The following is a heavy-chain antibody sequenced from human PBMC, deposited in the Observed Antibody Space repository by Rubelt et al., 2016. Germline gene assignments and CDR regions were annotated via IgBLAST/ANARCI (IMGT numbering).Heavy chain of an antibody. D-gene: IGHD4-17*01. J-gene: IGHJ4*02. V-gene: IGHV3-23*04. CDR1: GFDFVAHE. CDR3: AKATVTTTNFDY. Sequence: EVQVVESGGGLVQPGGSLRLSCSTSGFDFVAHEMDWVRQAPGKGLEWVSAISGSGGSPSYADSVKGRFNISRDNSKNTMYLQMNSLRAGDTAVYYCAKATVTTTNFDYWGQGALVTVSS. CDR2: ISGSGGSP.